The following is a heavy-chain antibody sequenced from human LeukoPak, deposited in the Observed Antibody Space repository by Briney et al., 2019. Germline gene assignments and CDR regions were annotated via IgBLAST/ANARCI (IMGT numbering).Heavy chain of an antibody. CDR3: ARRGNYGDYFDY. V-gene: IGHV1-2*02. Sequence: ASVKVSCKASGYTFTGYYMHWVRQAPGQGLEWMGWINPNSGSTNYAQKFQGRVTMTRDTSISTAFMDLSGLRSDDTAVYYCARRGNYGDYFDYWGQGTLVTVSS. J-gene: IGHJ4*02. D-gene: IGHD4-17*01. CDR2: INPNSGST. CDR1: GYTFTGYY.